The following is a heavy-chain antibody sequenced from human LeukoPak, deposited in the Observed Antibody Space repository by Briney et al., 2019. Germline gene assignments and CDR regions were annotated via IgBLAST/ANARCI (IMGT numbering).Heavy chain of an antibody. Sequence: PGGSLRLSCAASGFTFSSYAMSWVRQAPGKGLEWVSAISGSGGSTYYADSVKGRFTISRDNSKNTLYLQMNSLRAEDTAVYYCAKKPTQRGIAAPNLLELSWFDPWGQGTLVTVSS. V-gene: IGHV3-23*01. CDR2: ISGSGGST. J-gene: IGHJ5*02. CDR3: AKKPTQRGIAAPNLLELSWFDP. D-gene: IGHD6-6*01. CDR1: GFTFSSYA.